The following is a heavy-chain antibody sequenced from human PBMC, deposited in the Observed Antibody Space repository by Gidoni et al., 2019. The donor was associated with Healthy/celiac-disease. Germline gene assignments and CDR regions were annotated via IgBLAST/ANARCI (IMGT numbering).Heavy chain of an antibody. J-gene: IGHJ4*02. CDR2: IYTSGST. CDR3: ARDRDGYLDY. D-gene: IGHD3-10*01. Sequence: QVQLQESGPGLVTPSQTLSLTCTVSGGSISSGSYYWSWIRQPAGKGLEWIGRIYTSGSTNYNPSLKSRVTISVDTSKNQFSLKLSSVTAADTAVYYCARDRDGYLDYWGQGTLVTVSS. CDR1: GGSISSGSYY. V-gene: IGHV4-61*02.